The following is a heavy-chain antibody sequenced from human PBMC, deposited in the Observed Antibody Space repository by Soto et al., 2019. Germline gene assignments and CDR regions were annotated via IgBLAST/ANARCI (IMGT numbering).Heavy chain of an antibody. V-gene: IGHV3-48*01. CDR1: GFTFSSYS. D-gene: IGHD3-3*01. J-gene: IGHJ4*02. Sequence: EVQLVESGGGLVQPGGSLRLSCAASGFTFSSYSMNWVSQAPGKGLEWVSYISSSSSTIYYADSVKGRFTISRDNAKNSLYLQMNSLRAEDTAVYYCARAKYDFWSGYTSALDYWGQGTLVTVSS. CDR3: ARAKYDFWSGYTSALDY. CDR2: ISSSSSTI.